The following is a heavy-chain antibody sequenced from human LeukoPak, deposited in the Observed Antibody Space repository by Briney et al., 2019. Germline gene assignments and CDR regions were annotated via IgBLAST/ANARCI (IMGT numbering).Heavy chain of an antibody. CDR1: GFSFSTYS. Sequence: GGSLRLSCAASGFSFSTYSMNWVRQAPGEGLEWVSYISSSSRTIYYADSVKGRFPISRDNAKNSLYLQMNNLRADDTAVYYCIVLAVAGTLGFDYWGQGTLVTVSS. V-gene: IGHV3-48*01. D-gene: IGHD6-19*01. J-gene: IGHJ4*02. CDR3: IVLAVAGTLGFDY. CDR2: ISSSSRTI.